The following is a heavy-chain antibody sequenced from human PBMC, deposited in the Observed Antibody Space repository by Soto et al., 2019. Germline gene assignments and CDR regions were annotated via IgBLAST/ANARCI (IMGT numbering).Heavy chain of an antibody. D-gene: IGHD4-17*01. Sequence: QIRVVQSGAEVKKPGDSVKVSCKTSGYIFSDYGINWVRQAPGQGLEWMGWISTYSGNANLPQKFQGRVTMSTDTSTRTAYMELRSLKSDDTAVYYCAKRTSGTTWGKSDYWGQGTLVTVSS. CDR1: GYIFSDYG. CDR2: ISTYSGNA. J-gene: IGHJ4*02. CDR3: AKRTSGTTWGKSDY. V-gene: IGHV1-18*04.